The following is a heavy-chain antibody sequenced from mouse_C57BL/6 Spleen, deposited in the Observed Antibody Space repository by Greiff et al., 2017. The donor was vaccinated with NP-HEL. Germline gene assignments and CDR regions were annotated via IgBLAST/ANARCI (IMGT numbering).Heavy chain of an antibody. J-gene: IGHJ3*01. CDR2: ISYDGSN. Sequence: DVKLQESGPGLVKPSQSLSLTCSVTGYSITSGYYWNWIRQFPGNKLEWMGYISYDGSNNYNPSLKNRISITRDTSKNQFFLKLNSVTTEDTATYYCARDDYDGYYGAYWGQGTLVTVSA. CDR3: ARDDYDGYYGAY. D-gene: IGHD2-3*01. V-gene: IGHV3-6*01. CDR1: GYSITSGYY.